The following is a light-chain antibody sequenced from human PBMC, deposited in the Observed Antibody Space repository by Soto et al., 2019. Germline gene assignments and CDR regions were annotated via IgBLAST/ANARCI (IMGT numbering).Light chain of an antibody. Sequence: QSVLTQPASVSGSPGQSITISCTGTSSDVGAYNHVSWYQHHPGKAPKLMIYDVTHRPSGVSERFSGSKSGFTASLTISGLQPEDESHYYCASFTSISTYVFGTGTKVTVL. J-gene: IGLJ1*01. CDR3: ASFTSISTYV. CDR1: SSDVGAYNH. CDR2: DVT. V-gene: IGLV2-14*01.